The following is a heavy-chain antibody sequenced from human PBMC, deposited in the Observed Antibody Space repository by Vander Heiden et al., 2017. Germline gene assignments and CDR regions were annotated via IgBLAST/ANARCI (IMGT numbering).Heavy chain of an antibody. CDR3: ARALHDYDFGSGYSYYGMDV. CDR1: GYIFTSYD. D-gene: IGHD3-3*01. Sequence: QVQLVQSGAEVKKPGASVKVSCKASGYIFTSYDINWVRQATGQGLEWMGWMNPNSGNTGYAQKFQGRLTMTRNTSISTAYMELSSLRSEETAVYYCARALHDYDFGSGYSYYGMDVWGQGTTVTVSS. CDR2: MNPNSGNT. J-gene: IGHJ6*02. V-gene: IGHV1-8*01.